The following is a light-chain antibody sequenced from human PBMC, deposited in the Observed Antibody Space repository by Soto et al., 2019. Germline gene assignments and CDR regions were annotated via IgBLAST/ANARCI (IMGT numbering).Light chain of an antibody. CDR1: SSDVGTYDY. CDR3: SSYKRSSTLVV. Sequence: QSVLTQPASVSGSPGQSITISCTGTSSDVGTYDYVSWYQHHPGKAPKLMIYDVSNRPSGVSNRFSGSKSGNTASLSISGLQADDEADYFCSSYKRSSTLVVFGGGTQLTVL. V-gene: IGLV2-14*03. CDR2: DVS. J-gene: IGLJ2*01.